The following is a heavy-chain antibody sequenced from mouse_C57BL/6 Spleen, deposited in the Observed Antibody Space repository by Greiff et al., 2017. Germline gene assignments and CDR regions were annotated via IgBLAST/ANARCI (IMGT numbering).Heavy chain of an antibody. D-gene: IGHD3-2*02. CDR1: GYAFSSYW. J-gene: IGHJ3*01. V-gene: IGHV1-80*01. CDR3: ARIRGEKTAQAPFAY. CDR2: IYPGDGDT. Sequence: QVQLQPSGAELVKPGASVKISCKASGYAFSSYWMNWVKQRPGKGLEWIGQIYPGDGDTKYNGKFKGKATLTADKSSSTAYMRLSSLTAEDSAVYCCARIRGEKTAQAPFAYGGQGTLVTVSA.